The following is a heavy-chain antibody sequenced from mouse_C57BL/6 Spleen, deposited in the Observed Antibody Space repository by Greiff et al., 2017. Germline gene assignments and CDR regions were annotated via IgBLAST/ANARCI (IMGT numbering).Heavy chain of an antibody. V-gene: IGHV5-9-1*02. CDR2: ISSGGDYI. CDR1: GFTFSSYA. CDR3: TRDRGYYFDY. J-gene: IGHJ2*01. Sequence: EVNVVESGEGLVKPGGSLKLSCAASGFTFSSYAMSWVRQTPEKRLEWVAYISSGGDYIYYADTVKGRFTISRDNARNTLYLQMSSLKSEDTAMYYCTRDRGYYFDYWGQGTTLTVSS.